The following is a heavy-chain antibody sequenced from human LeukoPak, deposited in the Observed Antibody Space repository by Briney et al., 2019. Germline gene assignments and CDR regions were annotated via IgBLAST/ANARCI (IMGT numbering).Heavy chain of an antibody. CDR1: GVSFNDYY. Sequence: PSETLSLTCAVSGVSFNDYYWSWVRQSPGKGLEWIGEINHSGYTNDSPSLKSRVTLSIDTSRKQFSLNLRSVTVADTGIYYCTRMTTGHDYWGQGTLVTVSS. CDR3: TRMTTGHDY. V-gene: IGHV4-34*01. D-gene: IGHD4-17*01. CDR2: INHSGYT. J-gene: IGHJ4*02.